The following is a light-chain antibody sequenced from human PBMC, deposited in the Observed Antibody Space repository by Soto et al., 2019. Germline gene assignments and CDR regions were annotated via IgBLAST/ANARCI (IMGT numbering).Light chain of an antibody. J-gene: IGLJ1*01. CDR3: QSYDNSPSTYV. V-gene: IGLV1-40*01. CDR2: ANS. CDR1: TSTIGVPYD. Sequence: QSVLTQPPSVSGAPGQRVTISCSGSTSTIGVPYDVHWYQQLPGRAPKLLIYANSIRPAGIPDRFSGSKSGTSASLAITGLQAEDEADYYCQSYDNSPSTYVFGTGTKVTVL.